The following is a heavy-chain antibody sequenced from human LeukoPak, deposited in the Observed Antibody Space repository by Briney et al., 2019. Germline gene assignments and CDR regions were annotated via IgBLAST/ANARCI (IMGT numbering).Heavy chain of an antibody. D-gene: IGHD1-26*01. CDR1: GFTFSSYG. V-gene: IGHV3-74*01. CDR2: INSDGSST. Sequence: PGGSLRLSCAASGFTFSSYGMSWVRQAPGKGLVWVSRINSDGSSTSYADSVKGRFTISRDNAKNTLYLQMNSLRAEDTAVYYCARDDLWELLDYWGQGTLVTVSS. J-gene: IGHJ4*02. CDR3: ARDDLWELLDY.